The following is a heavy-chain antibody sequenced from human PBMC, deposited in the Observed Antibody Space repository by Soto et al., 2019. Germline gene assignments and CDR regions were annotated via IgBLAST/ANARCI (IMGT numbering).Heavy chain of an antibody. D-gene: IGHD3-10*01. J-gene: IGHJ4*02. CDR3: XRGITYYYGSGSPLVDY. Sequence: SETLSLTCTVSGGPVSSGSYYWSWIRQPPGKGLEWIGYIYYSGSTNYNPSLKSRVTISVDTSKNQFSLKLSSVTAADTAVYYCXRGITYYYGSGSPLVDYWGQGTLVTVSS. CDR2: IYYSGST. V-gene: IGHV4-61*01. CDR1: GGPVSSGSYY.